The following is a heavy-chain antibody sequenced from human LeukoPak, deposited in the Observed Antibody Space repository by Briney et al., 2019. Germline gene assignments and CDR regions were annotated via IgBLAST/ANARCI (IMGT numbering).Heavy chain of an antibody. J-gene: IGHJ6*03. V-gene: IGHV1-69*04. Sequence: ASVKVSCKASGGTFSSYAISWVRQAPGQGLEWMGRIIPILGIANYAQKFQGRATITADKSTSTAYMELSSLRSEDTAVYYCASLPWGTSSLTGDMDVWGKGTTVTVSS. D-gene: IGHD3-16*01. CDR3: ASLPWGTSSLTGDMDV. CDR1: GGTFSSYA. CDR2: IIPILGIA.